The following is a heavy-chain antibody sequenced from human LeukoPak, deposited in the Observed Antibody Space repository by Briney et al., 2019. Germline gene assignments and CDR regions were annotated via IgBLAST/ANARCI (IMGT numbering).Heavy chain of an antibody. V-gene: IGHV1-2*02. CDR1: GYTFTGYY. CDR2: INPNSGGT. CDR3: ARSSITMIVVNGWFDP. Sequence: ASVKVSCKASGYTFTGYYMHWVRQAPGQGLEWMGWINPNSGGTNYAQKFQGRVTMTRDTSISTAYMELSRLRSDDTAVYYCARSSITMIVVNGWFDPWGPGTLVTVTS. J-gene: IGHJ5*02. D-gene: IGHD3-22*01.